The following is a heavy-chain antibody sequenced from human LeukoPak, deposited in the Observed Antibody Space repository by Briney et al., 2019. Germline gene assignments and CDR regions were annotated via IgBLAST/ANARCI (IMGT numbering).Heavy chain of an antibody. CDR1: GFTFSSYG. D-gene: IGHD6-25*01. CDR2: ISGSGGST. Sequence: GGSLRLSCAASGFTFSSYGMSWVRQAPGKGLEWVSAISGSGGSTYYADSVKGRFTISRDNSKNTLDLQMNGLRAEDTAVYYCARAVTWIDPWGQGTLVTVSS. J-gene: IGHJ5*02. CDR3: ARAVTWIDP. V-gene: IGHV3-23*01.